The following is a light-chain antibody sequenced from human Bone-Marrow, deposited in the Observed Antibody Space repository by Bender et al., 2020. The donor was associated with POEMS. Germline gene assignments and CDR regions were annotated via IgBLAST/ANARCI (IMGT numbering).Light chain of an antibody. Sequence: QSALTQPASVSGSPGQSITISCTGTSSDVGSYNLVSWYQQHPGKAPKLMIYDVSKRPSGVSYRFSGSQSDNTASLTISGLQAEDEADYYCVSYTSSNTSVFGTGTTVTVL. V-gene: IGLV2-14*02. CDR3: VSYTSSNTSV. CDR2: DVS. CDR1: SSDVGSYNL. J-gene: IGLJ1*01.